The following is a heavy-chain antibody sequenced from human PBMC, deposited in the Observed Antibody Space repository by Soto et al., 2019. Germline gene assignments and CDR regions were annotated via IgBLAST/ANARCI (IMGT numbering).Heavy chain of an antibody. V-gene: IGHV4-39*02. J-gene: IGHJ4*01. D-gene: IGHD3-22*01. CDR3: AVLYTYERSGYHLSW. CDR2: IYYLGNT. CDR1: GGSLRSSSSY. Sequence: QLQLQASGPGLAKPSETLSLTYTVSGGSLRSSSSYWGWVGQPPGKGREWVGSIYYLGNTYYNQSLGSRSTISVDTSKNHFSQKLRSLTAADTTVFYCAVLYTYERSGYHLSWWGHGKLGAVS.